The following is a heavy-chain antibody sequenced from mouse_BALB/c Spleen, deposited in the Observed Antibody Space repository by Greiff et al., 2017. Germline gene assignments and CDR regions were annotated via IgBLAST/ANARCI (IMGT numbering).Heavy chain of an antibody. CDR3: ARGYGYDVGYYAMDY. V-gene: IGHV2-6-7*01. Sequence: VQLQESGPGLVAPSQSLSITCTVSGFSLTGYGVNWVRQPPGKGLEWLGMIWGDGSTDYNSALKSRLSISKDNSKSQVFLKMNSLQTDDTARYYCARGYGYDVGYYAMDYWGQGTSVTVSS. CDR2: IWGDGST. CDR1: GFSLTGYG. J-gene: IGHJ4*01. D-gene: IGHD2-2*01.